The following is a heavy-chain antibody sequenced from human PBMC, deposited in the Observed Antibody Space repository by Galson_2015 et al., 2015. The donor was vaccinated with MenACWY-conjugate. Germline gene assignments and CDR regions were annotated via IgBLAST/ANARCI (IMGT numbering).Heavy chain of an antibody. CDR3: ARRSARLTLGAFDI. D-gene: IGHD4-23*01. Sequence: TLSLTCTVSGGSISSGSYFWGWIRQPPGKGLEWIGTISYSGSTHYNPSLNNRVTVSADTSKNQFSLNVNSVTAADTALYYCARRSARLTLGAFDIWGQGTMVTVSS. CDR1: GGSISSGSYF. V-gene: IGHV4-39*01. CDR2: ISYSGST. J-gene: IGHJ3*02.